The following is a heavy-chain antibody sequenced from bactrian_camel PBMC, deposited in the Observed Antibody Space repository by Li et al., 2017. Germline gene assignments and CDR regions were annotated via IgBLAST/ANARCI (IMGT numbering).Heavy chain of an antibody. J-gene: IGHJ4*01. CDR3: ATDKVGGVWSSDMNKY. CDR1: GLTYSSYC. Sequence: LVESGGGSVQAGGSLRLSCAASGLTYSSYCMGWFRQAPGKEREWVAYISPGASTTYYAGSVKGRFTISRDNAKNTVYLQMNSLKPEDAAMYYCATDKVGGVWSSDMNKYWGQGTQVTVS. D-gene: IGHD3*01. CDR2: ISPGASTT. V-gene: IGHV3S25*01.